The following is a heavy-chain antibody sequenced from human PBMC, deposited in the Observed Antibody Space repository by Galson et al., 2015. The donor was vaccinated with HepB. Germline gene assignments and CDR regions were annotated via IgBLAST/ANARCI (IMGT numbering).Heavy chain of an antibody. V-gene: IGHV3-30-3*01. Sequence: SLRLSCAASGFTFSSYAMHWVRQAPGKGLEWVAVIPYDGSNKYYADSVKGRFTISRDNSKNTLYLQMNSLRAEDTAVYYGVVSLDYWGQGALVTVSS. J-gene: IGHJ4*02. CDR3: VVSLDY. CDR1: GFTFSSYA. CDR2: IPYDGSNK. D-gene: IGHD3-22*01.